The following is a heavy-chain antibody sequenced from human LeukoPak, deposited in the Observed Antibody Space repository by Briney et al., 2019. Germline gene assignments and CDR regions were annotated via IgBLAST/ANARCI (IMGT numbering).Heavy chain of an antibody. J-gene: IGHJ5*02. CDR3: ASFRFGRSGELLGWFDP. CDR1: GGSISSYY. Sequence: PSETLSLTCTVSGGSISSYYWSWIRQPPGKGLEWIGYIYYSGSTNYNPSLKGRVTISVDTSKNQFSLKLSSVTAADTAVYYCASFRFGRSGELLGWFDPWGQGTLVTVSS. D-gene: IGHD3-10*01. V-gene: IGHV4-59*08. CDR2: IYYSGST.